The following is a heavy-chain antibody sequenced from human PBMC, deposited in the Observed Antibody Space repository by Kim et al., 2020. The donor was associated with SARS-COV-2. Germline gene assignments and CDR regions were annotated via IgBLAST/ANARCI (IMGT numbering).Heavy chain of an antibody. V-gene: IGHV1-18*01. J-gene: IGHJ5*02. CDR1: GYTFTSYG. CDR2: ISAYNGNT. D-gene: IGHD3-10*01. CDR3: ARDGTRRSSGLSYGFDP. Sequence: ASVKVSCKASGYTFTSYGISWVRQAPGQGLEWMGWISAYNGNTNYAQKLQGRVTMTTDTSTSTAYMELRSLRSDDTAVYYCARDGTRRSSGLSYGFDPWGQGTLVTVSS.